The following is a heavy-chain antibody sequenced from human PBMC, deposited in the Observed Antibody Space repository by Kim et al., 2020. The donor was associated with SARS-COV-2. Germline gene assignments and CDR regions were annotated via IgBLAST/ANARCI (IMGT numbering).Heavy chain of an antibody. CDR2: ISWNSGSI. CDR3: AKALAEKAHCGGDCYFGGGAFDI. CDR1: GFTFDDYA. J-gene: IGHJ3*02. Sequence: SLRLSCAASGFTFDDYAMHWVRQAPGKGLEWVSGISWNSGSIGYADSVKGRFTISRDNAKNSLYLQMNSLRAEDTALYYCAKALAEKAHCGGDCYFGGGAFDIWGQGTMVTVSS. V-gene: IGHV3-9*01. D-gene: IGHD2-21*01.